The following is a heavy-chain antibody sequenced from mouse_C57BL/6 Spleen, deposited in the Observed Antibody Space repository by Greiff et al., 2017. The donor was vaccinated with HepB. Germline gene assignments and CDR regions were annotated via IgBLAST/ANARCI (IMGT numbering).Heavy chain of an antibody. CDR1: GYAFSSSW. CDR3: ASKPQRTGAFDY. CDR2: IYPGDGDT. J-gene: IGHJ2*01. Sequence: VKLQESGPELVKPGASVKISCKASGYAFSSSWMNWVKQRPGKGLEWMGRIYPGDGDTNYKGKFKGKATLTADKSSSTAYMQLSSLTSEDSAVYCCASKPQRTGAFDYWGQGTTLTVSS. V-gene: IGHV1-82*01. D-gene: IGHD4-1*01.